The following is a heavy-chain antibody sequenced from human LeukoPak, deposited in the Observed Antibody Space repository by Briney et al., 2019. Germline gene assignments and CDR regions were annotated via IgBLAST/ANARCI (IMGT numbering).Heavy chain of an antibody. Sequence: PGGSLRLSCAASGFTFSTYTMNWVRQAPGKGLEWVSSISSGGSLIYFADSLKGRFTISRDNAKNSLYLQMNSLRVEDTAVYYCAREEGGTIFGVVTTDCYVDVWGKGTTVTVSS. CDR3: AREEGGTIFGVVTTDCYVDV. CDR2: ISSGGSLI. J-gene: IGHJ6*03. D-gene: IGHD3-3*01. CDR1: GFTFSTYT. V-gene: IGHV3-21*01.